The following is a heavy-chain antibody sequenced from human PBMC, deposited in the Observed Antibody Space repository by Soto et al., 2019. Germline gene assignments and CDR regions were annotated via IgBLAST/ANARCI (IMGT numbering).Heavy chain of an antibody. J-gene: IGHJ5*02. D-gene: IGHD1-1*01. CDR1: GFIFSDHA. V-gene: IGHV3-23*01. CDR2: ISENGDST. Sequence: EVQLLESGGGLIQPGGSLKISCAASGFIFSDHAMSWVRQAPGKGLEWVSAISENGDSTYYADSVKGRFTISRDNSKNTLFLQMNSLRAEDTDKYYCAKEERWEFNSFDPWGQGTLVIVSS. CDR3: AKEERWEFNSFDP.